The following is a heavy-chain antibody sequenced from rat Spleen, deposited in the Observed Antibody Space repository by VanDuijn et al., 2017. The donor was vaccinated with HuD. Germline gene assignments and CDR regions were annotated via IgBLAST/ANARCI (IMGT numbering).Heavy chain of an antibody. D-gene: IGHD1-11*01. CDR3: TRDYGGYVMDA. Sequence: QVQLKESGPGLVQPSQTLSLTCTVSGFSLTSNGVSWVRQPPGKGLEWIAAISSCGSTYYNSALKSRLSIISDTSKSQVVLKMNSLQTEDTAIYFCTRDYGGYVMDAWGQGASVTVSS. CDR2: ISSCGST. V-gene: IGHV2-15*01. J-gene: IGHJ4*01. CDR1: GFSLTSNG.